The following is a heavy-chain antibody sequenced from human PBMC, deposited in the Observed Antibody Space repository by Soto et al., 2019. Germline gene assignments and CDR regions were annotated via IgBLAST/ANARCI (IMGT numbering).Heavy chain of an antibody. Sequence: GGSLRLSCAAPGFTFSSYAMSWVRQAPGKGLEWVSAISGSGGSTYYADSVKGRFTISRDNSKNTLYLQMNSLRAEDTAVYYCAKDLLRTQLLYLGNFDYWGQGTLVTVSS. J-gene: IGHJ4*02. CDR2: ISGSGGST. CDR3: AKDLLRTQLLYLGNFDY. V-gene: IGHV3-23*01. CDR1: GFTFSSYA. D-gene: IGHD2-2*02.